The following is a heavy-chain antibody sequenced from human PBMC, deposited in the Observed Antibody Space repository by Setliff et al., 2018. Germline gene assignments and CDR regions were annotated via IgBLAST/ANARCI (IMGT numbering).Heavy chain of an antibody. CDR2: IHYSGST. CDR1: GDSISGDY. CDR3: ARTRYGLGGRPY. V-gene: IGHV4-59*01. Sequence: TSETLSLTCTVSGDSISGDYWSWIRQPPGKGLEWIGFIHYSGSTNYNPSLKSRVTISLDTPKNQFSLRLSSVTAADTAVYYCARTRYGLGGRPYWGQGTLVTRLL. J-gene: IGHJ4*02. D-gene: IGHD2-15*01.